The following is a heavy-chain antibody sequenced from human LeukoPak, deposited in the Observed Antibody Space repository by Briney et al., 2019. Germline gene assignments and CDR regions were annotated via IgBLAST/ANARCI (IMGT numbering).Heavy chain of an antibody. D-gene: IGHD2-15*01. V-gene: IGHV1-46*01. Sequence: VASVKVSCKASGYTFTSYYMHWVRQAPGQGLEWMGIINPSGGSTSYAQKFQGRVTMTRDTSTSTVYMELSSLRSEDTAVYYCARGHVVVVATTNWFDPWGQGTLVTVSS. CDR3: ARGHVVVVATTNWFDP. CDR1: GYTFTSYY. J-gene: IGHJ5*02. CDR2: INPSGGST.